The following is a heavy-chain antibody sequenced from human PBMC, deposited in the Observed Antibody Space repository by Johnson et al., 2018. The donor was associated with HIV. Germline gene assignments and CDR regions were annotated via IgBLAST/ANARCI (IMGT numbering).Heavy chain of an antibody. CDR3: ARDSDSLYAFDI. CDR1: GFTFRNYG. Sequence: VQLVESGGGVVQPGGSLRLSCAVSGFTFRNYGMHWVRQAPGKGLEWVAVISYDGSNKYYADSVKGRFTISRDNSKNTLYLQMNSLRAEDTAVYYCARDSDSLYAFDIWGQGTMVTVSS. D-gene: IGHD3-22*01. CDR2: ISYDGSNK. V-gene: IGHV3-30*19. J-gene: IGHJ3*02.